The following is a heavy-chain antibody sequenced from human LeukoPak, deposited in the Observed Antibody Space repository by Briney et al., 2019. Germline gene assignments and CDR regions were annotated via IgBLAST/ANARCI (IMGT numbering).Heavy chain of an antibody. CDR3: ARVGSGWSIADY. CDR1: GFTFSSYE. CDR2: ISSSGSTI. J-gene: IGHJ4*02. D-gene: IGHD6-19*01. V-gene: IGHV3-48*03. Sequence: GGPLRLSCAASGFTFSSYEMNWVRQAPGKGLEWVSYISSSGSTIYYADSVKGRFTISRDNAKNSLYLQMNSLRAEDTAVYYCARVGSGWSIADYWGQGTLVTVSS.